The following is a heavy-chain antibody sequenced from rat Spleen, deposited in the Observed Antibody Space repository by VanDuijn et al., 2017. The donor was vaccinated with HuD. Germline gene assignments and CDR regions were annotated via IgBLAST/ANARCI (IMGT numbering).Heavy chain of an antibody. CDR1: GFTFSDQY. CDR2: ISYDGTST. J-gene: IGHJ2*01. V-gene: IGHV5-29*01. CDR3: ARRYDCDY. Sequence: EVQLVESDGGLVQPGRSLKLSCAASGFTFSDQYMAWVRQAPTKGLEWVATISYDGTSTYYRESVKGRFTSSRDNAKRNLHWQMDSLRSEDTATYYCARRYDCDYWGQGVMVTVSS. D-gene: IGHD1-5*01.